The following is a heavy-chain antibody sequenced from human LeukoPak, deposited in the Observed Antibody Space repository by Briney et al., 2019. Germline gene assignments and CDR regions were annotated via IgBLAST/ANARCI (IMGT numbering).Heavy chain of an antibody. CDR3: ARGRPRVDVLVPAASHYMDV. J-gene: IGHJ6*03. V-gene: IGHV4-34*01. CDR1: GGSFSGYY. CDR2: INHSVST. Sequence: SETLSLTCAVYGGSFSGYYWSWIRQPPGKGLEWIGEINHSVSTNYNPSLKSRVTISVDTSKNQSSLKLSSVTAADTAVYYCARGRPRVDVLVPAASHYMDVWGKGTTVTVSS. D-gene: IGHD2-2*01.